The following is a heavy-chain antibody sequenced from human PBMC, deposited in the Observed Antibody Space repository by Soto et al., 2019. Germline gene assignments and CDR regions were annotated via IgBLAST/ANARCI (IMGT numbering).Heavy chain of an antibody. J-gene: IGHJ5*02. CDR2: INHGGIT. D-gene: IGHD6-19*01. CDR1: GGSFSDYY. CDR3: ARGLPAVAAVDP. V-gene: IGHV4-34*01. Sequence: SETLSLTCAVYGGSFSDYYWTWIRQPPGKGLEWIGEINHGGITEYNPSLKSRVTISVDTSKNQFSLKVNSVTAADTAVYYCARGLPAVAAVDPWGPGTLVTGSS.